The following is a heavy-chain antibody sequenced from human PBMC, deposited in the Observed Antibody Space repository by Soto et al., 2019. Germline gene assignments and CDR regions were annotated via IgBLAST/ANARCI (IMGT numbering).Heavy chain of an antibody. D-gene: IGHD3-22*01. CDR1: GGTFSSYA. CDR3: ASRLDCYDGSGYYYYYFDY. J-gene: IGHJ4*02. CDR2: IIPIFGTA. V-gene: IGHV1-69*12. Sequence: QVQLVQSGAEVKKPGSSVKVSCKASGGTFSSYAISWVRQAPGQGLEWMGGIIPIFGTANYAQKFQGRVTITANESASTAYMELSSLRSEDTAVYYCASRLDCYDGSGYYYYYFDYWGQGTLVTVSS.